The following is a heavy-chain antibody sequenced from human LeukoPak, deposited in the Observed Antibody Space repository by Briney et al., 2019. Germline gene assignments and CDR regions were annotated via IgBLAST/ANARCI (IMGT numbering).Heavy chain of an antibody. Sequence: GGSLRLSCAASGFIVSRSFMSWVRQTPGRGLEWVSVIYTDGSTYYTDSVKGRFTISRDNSKNTLYLQMNSLRAEDTAVYYCAKKRAAAGSFFDYWGQGTLVTVSS. CDR2: IYTDGST. V-gene: IGHV3-53*01. J-gene: IGHJ4*02. CDR3: AKKRAAAGSFFDY. CDR1: GFIVSRSF. D-gene: IGHD6-13*01.